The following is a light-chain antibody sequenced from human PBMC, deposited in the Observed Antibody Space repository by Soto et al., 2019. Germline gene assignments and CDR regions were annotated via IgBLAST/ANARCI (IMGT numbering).Light chain of an antibody. CDR3: HQYNNWPPST. J-gene: IGKJ5*01. Sequence: EKVLSQTTATRSGSKRESCTPSRRASQSVNHNVAWYQQKPGQAPRLLIYGARSRATGVPDRFSGSGTGTDFTLTISSLQAEDFGVYFCHQYNNWPPSTFGQGRRLEVK. V-gene: IGKV3-15*01. CDR2: GAR. CDR1: QSVNHN.